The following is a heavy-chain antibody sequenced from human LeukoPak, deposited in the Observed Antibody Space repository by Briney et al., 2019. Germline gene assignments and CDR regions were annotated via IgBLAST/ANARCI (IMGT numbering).Heavy chain of an antibody. D-gene: IGHD3-22*01. CDR2: ISGSGGRT. Sequence: GGSLRLSCAASGFTFSSNAMSWVRQAPGKGLEWVSAISGSGGRTYYADSVKGRFTISRDNSKNTLYLQMNSLRAEDTAVYYCARGHYDSSGYYYYYGMDVWGQGTTVTVSS. CDR1: GFTFSSNA. V-gene: IGHV3-23*01. CDR3: ARGHYDSSGYYYYYGMDV. J-gene: IGHJ6*02.